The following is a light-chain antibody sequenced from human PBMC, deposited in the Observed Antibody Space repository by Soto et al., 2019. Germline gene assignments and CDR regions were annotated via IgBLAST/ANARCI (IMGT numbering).Light chain of an antibody. CDR3: CSYTSSRTYV. CDR2: DVT. V-gene: IGLV2-14*03. CDR1: SSDVGGYKY. J-gene: IGLJ1*01. Sequence: QSALTQPASVSGSPGQSITIFCTGTSSDVGGYKYVSWYQQHTGKVPKLLIYDVTNRPSGVSNRFSGSKSGNTASLTISGLQAEDEADYYCCSYTSSRTYVFGTGTKLTVL.